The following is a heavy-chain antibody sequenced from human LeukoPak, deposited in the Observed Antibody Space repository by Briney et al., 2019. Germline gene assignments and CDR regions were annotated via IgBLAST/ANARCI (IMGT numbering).Heavy chain of an antibody. CDR2: ISSSSSYI. J-gene: IGHJ5*01. D-gene: IGHD2-8*02. CDR1: GFTFSSYS. Sequence: GGSLRLSCAASGFTFSSYSMNWVRQAPGKGLEWVSSISSSSSYIYYADSVKGRFTISRDNVDNVVYMEMNSLGAEDTATYYCARVAVSGPTGWFDSWGQGTLVIVSS. V-gene: IGHV3-21*01. CDR3: ARVAVSGPTGWFDS.